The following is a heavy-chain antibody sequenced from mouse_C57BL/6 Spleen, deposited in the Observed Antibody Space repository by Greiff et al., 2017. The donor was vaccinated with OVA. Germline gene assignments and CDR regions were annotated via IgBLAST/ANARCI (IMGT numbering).Heavy chain of an antibody. CDR3: ARRGATTGDFDY. CDR1: GYTFTSYW. Sequence: QVQLQQPGAELVKPGASVKLSCKASGYTFTSYWMQWVKQRPGQGLEWIGEIDPSDSYTNYNQKFKGKATLTVETSSSTAYMQLSSLTSEDSAVYYCARRGATTGDFDYWGQGTTLTVSS. CDR2: IDPSDSYT. J-gene: IGHJ2*01. V-gene: IGHV1-50*01. D-gene: IGHD1-1*01.